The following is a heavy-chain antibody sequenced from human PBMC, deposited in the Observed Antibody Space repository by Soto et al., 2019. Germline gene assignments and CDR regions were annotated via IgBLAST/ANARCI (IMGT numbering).Heavy chain of an antibody. CDR3: ARGRRASIAGALWAAWGMDV. V-gene: IGHV1-18*01. J-gene: IGHJ6*02. D-gene: IGHD6-19*01. CDR2: ISAYNGNT. CDR1: GYTLTSYG. Sequence: ASVKVSCKASGYTLTSYGISWVRQAPGQGLEWMGWISAYNGNTNYAQKLQGRVTMTTDTSTSTAYMELRSLRSDDTAVYYCARGRRASIAGALWAAWGMDVWGQGTTVTVSS.